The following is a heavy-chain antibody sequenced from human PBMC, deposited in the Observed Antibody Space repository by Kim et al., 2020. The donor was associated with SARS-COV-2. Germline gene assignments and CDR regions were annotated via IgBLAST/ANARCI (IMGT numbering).Heavy chain of an antibody. V-gene: IGHV3-23*03. CDR3: AKAGGSGSYSFDY. Sequence: YVDSVKGRFTISRDNSENTVYLQMNGLRAEDTAAYYCAKAGGSGSYSFDYWGQGALVTVSS. D-gene: IGHD3-10*01. J-gene: IGHJ4*02.